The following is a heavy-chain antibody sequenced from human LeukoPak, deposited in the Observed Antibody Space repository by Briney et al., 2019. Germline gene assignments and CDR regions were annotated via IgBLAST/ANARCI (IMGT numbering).Heavy chain of an antibody. CDR2: TYHRSKWYN. CDR1: GDSVSSNSAA. V-gene: IGHV6-1*01. J-gene: IGHJ4*02. D-gene: IGHD1-26*01. CDR3: ARGVSYSFDY. Sequence: SRTLSLTCAISGDSVSSNSAAWHWIRQSPSRGLEWLGSTYHRSKWYNDYALSVIGRISVNPDPPKNQFSLQLNSVTPEDTAVYYCARGVSYSFDYWGQGTLVTVSS.